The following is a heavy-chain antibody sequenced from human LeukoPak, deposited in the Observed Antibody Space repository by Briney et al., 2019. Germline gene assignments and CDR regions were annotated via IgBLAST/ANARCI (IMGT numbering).Heavy chain of an antibody. CDR2: IYYSGST. Sequence: SETLSLTCTVSGASISSYYWSWIRQPPGRGLEWIGYIYYSGSTNYNPSLKSRVTISVDTSKNQFSLKLSSVTAADTAVYYCARAVGVAAAVGTWGQGTLVTVSS. V-gene: IGHV4-59*01. D-gene: IGHD6-13*01. J-gene: IGHJ5*02. CDR1: GASISSYY. CDR3: ARAVGVAAAVGT.